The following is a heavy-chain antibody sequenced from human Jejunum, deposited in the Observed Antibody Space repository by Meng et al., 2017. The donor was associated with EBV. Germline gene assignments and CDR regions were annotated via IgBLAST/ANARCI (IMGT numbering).Heavy chain of an antibody. CDR3: ARDQGRDYDSSTYYTH. Sequence: QGRVVRVGAEGKKPGSSAKVSCRASGGTFSSYVINWVRQAPGQGLEWMGGIIPIFGRTNYALEFQDRVTITADKFTSTVYMEMSSLKSEDTAVYYCARDQGRDYDSSTYYTHWGRGTLVTVSS. CDR1: GGTFSSYV. D-gene: IGHD3-22*01. CDR2: IIPIFGRT. V-gene: IGHV1-69*06. J-gene: IGHJ4*02.